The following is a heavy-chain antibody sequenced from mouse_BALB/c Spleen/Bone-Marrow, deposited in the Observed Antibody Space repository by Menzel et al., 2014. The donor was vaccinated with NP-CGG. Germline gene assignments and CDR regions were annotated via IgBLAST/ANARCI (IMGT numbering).Heavy chain of an antibody. Sequence: VQLKDSGPSLVKPSQTLSLTCSVTGDSIXSGYWNWIRKFPGNKLEYMGYISYSGNTYYNPSLISRISITRDTSKNQYYLQLNSATTEDTATYYCTRDYYGPWGQGTTLTVSS. D-gene: IGHD1-2*01. CDR3: TRDYYGP. CDR1: GDSIXSGY. V-gene: IGHV3-8*02. CDR2: ISYSGNT. J-gene: IGHJ2*01.